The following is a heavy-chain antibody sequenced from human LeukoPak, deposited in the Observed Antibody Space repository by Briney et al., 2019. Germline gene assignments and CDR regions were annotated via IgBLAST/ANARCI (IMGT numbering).Heavy chain of an antibody. J-gene: IGHJ4*02. CDR1: GFTFSSYI. CDR3: ATSSIALAGTVDY. V-gene: IGHV3-21*01. D-gene: IGHD6-19*01. Sequence: GGSLRLSCAASGFTFSSYIMNWVRQAPGKGPEWVSSTSSSSAYIYYADSVKGRFTISRDNAKSSLFLQMNSLRDEDTAVYYCATSSIALAGTVDYWGQGTLVTVSS. CDR2: TSSSSAYI.